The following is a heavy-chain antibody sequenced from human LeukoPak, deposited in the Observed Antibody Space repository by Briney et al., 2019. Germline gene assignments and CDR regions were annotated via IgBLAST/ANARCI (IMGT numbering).Heavy chain of an antibody. CDR3: AKDLGDSSGYYSSSFANWFDP. Sequence: PGGSLRLSCAASGFTFSSYAMSWVRQAPGKGLEWVSAISGSGGSTYYADSVKGRFTISRDNSKNTLYLQMNSLRAEDTAVYYCAKDLGDSSGYYSSSFANWFDPWGQGTLVTVSS. CDR1: GFTFSSYA. J-gene: IGHJ5*02. V-gene: IGHV3-23*01. D-gene: IGHD3-22*01. CDR2: ISGSGGST.